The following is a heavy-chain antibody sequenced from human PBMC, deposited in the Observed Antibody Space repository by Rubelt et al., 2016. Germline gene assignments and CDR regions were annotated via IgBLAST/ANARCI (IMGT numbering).Heavy chain of an antibody. Sequence: QVQLVQSGSELKKPGASVTVSCKASGYSFTTYAMNWVRQAPGQGLEWMGWVNTNTGNPTYAQGFAGRFVFSLDPSVITAYLQISSLKAEDTAVYDGARDDGARLCNYWGQGTLVTVSS. D-gene: IGHD4/OR15-4a*01. CDR3: ARDDGARLCNY. CDR2: VNTNTGNP. J-gene: IGHJ4*02. CDR1: GYSFTTYA. V-gene: IGHV7-4-1*02.